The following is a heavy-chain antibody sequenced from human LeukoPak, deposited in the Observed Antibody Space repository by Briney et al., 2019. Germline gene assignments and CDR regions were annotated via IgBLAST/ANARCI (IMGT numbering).Heavy chain of an antibody. CDR2: INPSGGST. CDR1: GYTFTSYY. Sequence: APVKVSCKASGYTFTSYYMHWVRQAPGQGLEWMGIINPSGGSTSYAQKFQGRVTMTRDTSTSTVYMELSSLRSEDTAVYYCAREGYCSSTSCYSYGMDVWGQGTTVTVSS. J-gene: IGHJ6*02. CDR3: AREGYCSSTSCYSYGMDV. D-gene: IGHD2-2*01. V-gene: IGHV1-46*01.